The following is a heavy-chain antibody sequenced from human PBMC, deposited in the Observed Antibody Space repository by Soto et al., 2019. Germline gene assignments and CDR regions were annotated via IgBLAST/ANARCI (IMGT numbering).Heavy chain of an antibody. CDR1: GGTFSSYT. CDR3: ARVKGSYGSGSPHFVPFDY. V-gene: IGHV1-69*02. D-gene: IGHD3-10*01. Sequence: SVKVSCKASGGTFSSYTISWVRQAPGQGLEWMGRIIPILGIANYAQKFQGRVTITADKSTSTAYMELSSLRSEDTAVYYCARVKGSYGSGSPHFVPFDYWGQGTLVTVSS. CDR2: IIPILGIA. J-gene: IGHJ4*02.